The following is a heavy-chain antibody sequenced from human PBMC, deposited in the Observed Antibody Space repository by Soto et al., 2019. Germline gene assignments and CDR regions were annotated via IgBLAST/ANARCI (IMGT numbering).Heavy chain of an antibody. J-gene: IGHJ4*02. CDR3: ASPVPAAASAFDY. CDR2: ISYDGSNK. D-gene: IGHD2-2*01. V-gene: IGHV3-30-3*01. Sequence: QVQLVESGGGVVQPGRSLRLSCAASGFTFSSYAMHWVRQAPGKGLEWVAVISYDGSNKYYADSVKGRFTISRDNSKNTLYLQMNSRRAEDTAVYYCASPVPAAASAFDYWGQGTLVTVSS. CDR1: GFTFSSYA.